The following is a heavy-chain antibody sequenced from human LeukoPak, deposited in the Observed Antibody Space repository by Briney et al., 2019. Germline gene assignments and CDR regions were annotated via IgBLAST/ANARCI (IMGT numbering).Heavy chain of an antibody. D-gene: IGHD6-13*01. Sequence: ASVNVSCKASGYTFTSYAMHWVRQAPGQRLEWMGWINAGNGNTKYSQKFQGRVTITRDTSASTAYMELSSLRSEDTAVYYCARSIAAAGTTFDYWGQGNLVTVSS. CDR2: INAGNGNT. CDR1: GYTFTSYA. V-gene: IGHV1-3*01. J-gene: IGHJ4*02. CDR3: ARSIAAAGTTFDY.